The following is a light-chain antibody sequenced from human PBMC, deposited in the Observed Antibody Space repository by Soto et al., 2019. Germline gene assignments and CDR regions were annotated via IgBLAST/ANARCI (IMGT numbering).Light chain of an antibody. CDR2: EVS. CDR3: SSYAASNPL. J-gene: IGLJ2*01. Sequence: QSALTQPPSASGSPGQSVTISCTGTSSDVGGYNYVSWYQQHPGKAPKLIIYEVSKRPSGVPDRFSGSKSGNTASLTVSGLQHEDEADYYCSSYAASNPLFGGGTKLTVL. V-gene: IGLV2-8*01. CDR1: SSDVGGYNY.